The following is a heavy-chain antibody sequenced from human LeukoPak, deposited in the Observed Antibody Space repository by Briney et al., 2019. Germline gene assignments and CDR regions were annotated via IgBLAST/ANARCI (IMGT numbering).Heavy chain of an antibody. V-gene: IGHV5-51*01. CDR2: IYPGDSDT. D-gene: IGHD3-3*01. CDR1: GYSFTSYW. CDR3: ARQGFWSGYDVGN. J-gene: IGHJ4*02. Sequence: GESLQISCKGSGYSFTSYWIGWVRQVPGKGLEWMGIIYPGDSDTRYSPSFQGQVTISADQSISTAYLQWSSLKASDTAMYYCARQGFWSGYDVGNWGQGTLVTVSS.